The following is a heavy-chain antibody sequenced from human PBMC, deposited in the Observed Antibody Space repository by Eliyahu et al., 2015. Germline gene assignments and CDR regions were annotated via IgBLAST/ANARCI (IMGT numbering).Heavy chain of an antibody. CDR1: GFXFGSYA. CDR3: AKSYCTTCYDPYYYYYMDV. Sequence: EVQLVESGGGLVQPGGSLRLSCAASGFXFGSYAXTWVRQAPGRGLGWVSAISGSGGHTYYADSVKGRFTISRDNSKNTLYLQMNSLRAEDTAVYYCAKSYCTTCYDPYYYYYMDVWGKGTTVTVSS. D-gene: IGHD2-2*01. V-gene: IGHV3-23*04. J-gene: IGHJ6*03. CDR2: ISGSGGHT.